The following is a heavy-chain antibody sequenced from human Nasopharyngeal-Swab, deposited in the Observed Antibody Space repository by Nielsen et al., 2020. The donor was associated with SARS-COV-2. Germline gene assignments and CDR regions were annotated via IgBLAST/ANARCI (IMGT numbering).Heavy chain of an antibody. CDR3: VRDDGRSWLLDK. Sequence: ASVKVSCKASGYSLMSQAMHWVRQAPGQRLEWMGWITAANGNTEYSRKFHDRLTFSSDTSANTAYMDLSGLRSEDTALYYCVRDDGRSWLLDKWGQGTLVTVSA. CDR1: GYSLMSQA. V-gene: IGHV1-3*01. J-gene: IGHJ4*02. D-gene: IGHD6-13*01. CDR2: ITAANGNT.